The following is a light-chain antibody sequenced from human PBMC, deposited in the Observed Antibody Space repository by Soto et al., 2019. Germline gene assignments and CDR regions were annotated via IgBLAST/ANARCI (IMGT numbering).Light chain of an antibody. V-gene: IGKV3-15*01. Sequence: EVVMTQSPATLSVSPGERATLSCRASQSVSNNLAWYQQKPGQAPRLLVYGSSSRATDIPARFSGSGSGTDFTLTISSLQSEDFAAYYCLQYNNWPPITFGQGTRLEIK. J-gene: IGKJ5*01. CDR3: LQYNNWPPIT. CDR2: GSS. CDR1: QSVSNN.